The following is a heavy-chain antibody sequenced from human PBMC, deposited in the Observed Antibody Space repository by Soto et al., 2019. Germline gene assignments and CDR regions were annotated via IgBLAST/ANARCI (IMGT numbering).Heavy chain of an antibody. CDR3: ARDRSGGAGTEKQLVRLYYGLDF. Sequence: GASANFSVNASGCTFSSDAISWVRQAPGQVLDCIGGIIPIFGTANYAQKFQGRVTITADESTSPDYMELSSLRSEDTAVYYCARDRSGGAGTEKQLVRLYYGLDFW. V-gene: IGHV1-69*13. D-gene: IGHD6-13*01. J-gene: IGHJ6*01. CDR1: GCTFSSDA. CDR2: IIPIFGTA.